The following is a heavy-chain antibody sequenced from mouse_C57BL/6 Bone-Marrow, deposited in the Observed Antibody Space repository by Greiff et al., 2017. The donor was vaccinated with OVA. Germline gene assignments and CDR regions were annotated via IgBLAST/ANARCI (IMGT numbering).Heavy chain of an antibody. CDR1: GFTFSDFY. Sequence: EVMLVESGGGLVQSGRSLRLSCATSGFTFSDFYMEWVRQAPGKGLECIAASRNKANDYTTEYSASVKGRFIVSRDTSQSILYLQMNALRAEDTAIYYCARVPYYYGSSPYWYFDVWGTGTTVTVSS. CDR2: SRNKANDYTT. V-gene: IGHV7-1*01. J-gene: IGHJ1*03. CDR3: ARVPYYYGSSPYWYFDV. D-gene: IGHD1-1*01.